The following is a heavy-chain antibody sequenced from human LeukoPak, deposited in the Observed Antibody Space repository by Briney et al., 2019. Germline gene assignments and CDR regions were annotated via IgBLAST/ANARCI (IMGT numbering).Heavy chain of an antibody. CDR1: GGSIRNNY. Sequence: SETLSLTCTGSGGSIRNNYWSWIRQPPGKGLEWIGHFHDSESTNYNPSLKSRVTISVDTSKNQFSLKLSSVTAADTAVYYCARGDPSGRPGIAFDYWGQGTLVTVSS. CDR3: ARGDPSGRPGIAFDY. V-gene: IGHV4-59*01. J-gene: IGHJ4*02. D-gene: IGHD1-26*01. CDR2: FHDSEST.